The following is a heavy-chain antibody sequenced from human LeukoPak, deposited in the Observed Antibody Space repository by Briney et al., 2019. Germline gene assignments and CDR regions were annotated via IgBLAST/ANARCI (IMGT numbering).Heavy chain of an antibody. CDR3: ARTLLGEWDRGFDY. J-gene: IGHJ4*02. D-gene: IGHD3-10*01. CDR1: GYTFTSYG. V-gene: IGHV1-18*01. CDR2: ISAYNGNT. Sequence: GASVKVSCKTSGYTFTSYGISWVRQAPGQGLEWMGWISAYNGNTNYAQKLQGRVTMTADTSTSTAYMELRSLRSDDTAVYYCARTLLGEWDRGFDYWGQGTLVTVSS.